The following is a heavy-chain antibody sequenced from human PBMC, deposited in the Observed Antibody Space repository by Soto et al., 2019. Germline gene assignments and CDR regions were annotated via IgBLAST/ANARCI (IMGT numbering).Heavy chain of an antibody. V-gene: IGHV3-30-3*01. D-gene: IGHD6-13*01. Sequence: GGSLRLSCAASGFTFSSYAMHWGRQAPGKGLEGVAVISYDGSNKYYADSVKGRFTITRDNSKNTLYLQMNSLRAEDTAMYYCATTIATPYWNYYYYAMDVWGQGTTVTVSS. CDR2: ISYDGSNK. CDR1: GFTFSSYA. CDR3: ATTIATPYWNYYYYAMDV. J-gene: IGHJ6*02.